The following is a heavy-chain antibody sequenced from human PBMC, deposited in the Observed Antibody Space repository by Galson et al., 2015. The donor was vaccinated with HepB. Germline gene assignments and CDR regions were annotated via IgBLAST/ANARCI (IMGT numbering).Heavy chain of an antibody. CDR3: AKQRGTKLRDAFDV. V-gene: IGHV3-30*18. CDR1: GFTFSSYG. D-gene: IGHD7-27*01. CDR2: ISYDGSNK. J-gene: IGHJ3*01. Sequence: SLRLSCAASGFTFSSYGMHWVRQAPGKGLEWVAVISYDGSNKYYADSVKGRFTISRDNSKNTLYLQMNSLGAEDTAVYYCAKQRGTKLRDAFDVWGQGTMVTVSS.